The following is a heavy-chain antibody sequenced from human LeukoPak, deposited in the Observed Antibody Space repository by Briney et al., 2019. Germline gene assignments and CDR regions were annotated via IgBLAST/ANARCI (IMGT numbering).Heavy chain of an antibody. J-gene: IGHJ6*02. Sequence: SQTLSLTCTVSGGSISSGDYYWSWIRQPPGKGLEWIGYIYYSGSTYYNPSLKSRITISVDTSKNQFSLKLSSVTVADTAVYYCARGLQQLLPVTAIRRNYHYYGMDVWGQGTTVTVSS. CDR2: IYYSGST. CDR3: ARGLQQLLPVTAIRRNYHYYGMDV. D-gene: IGHD2-21*02. V-gene: IGHV4-30-4*01. CDR1: GGSISSGDYY.